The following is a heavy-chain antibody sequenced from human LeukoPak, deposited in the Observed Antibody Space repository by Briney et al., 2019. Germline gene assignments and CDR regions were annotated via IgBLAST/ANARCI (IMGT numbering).Heavy chain of an antibody. J-gene: IGHJ3*02. CDR3: ARVATMVRVPLDALDI. V-gene: IGHV3-74*01. D-gene: IGHD3-10*01. CDR2: INSDGRSI. Sequence: PGGSLRLSCAASGFTFTSYWMHWVRQGPGKGLVWVSRINSDGRSISYADSVKGRFTISRDNAKNTLYLQMNSLRAEDTAVYYCARVATMVRVPLDALDIWGQGTMVSVSS. CDR1: GFTFTSYW.